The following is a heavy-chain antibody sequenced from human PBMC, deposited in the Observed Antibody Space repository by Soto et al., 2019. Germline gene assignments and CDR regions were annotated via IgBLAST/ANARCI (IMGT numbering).Heavy chain of an antibody. Sequence: DYGMSWVRQAPGKGLEWGSGVNWNGGSKGYADSVKGRFTISRDNAKNSLYLQMNSLRAEDTALYYCARLYSSGWYGPGRYWGQGTMVTVSS. D-gene: IGHD6-19*01. J-gene: IGHJ4*02. CDR2: VNWNGGSK. CDR1: DYG. CDR3: ARLYSSGWYGPGRY. V-gene: IGHV3-20*03.